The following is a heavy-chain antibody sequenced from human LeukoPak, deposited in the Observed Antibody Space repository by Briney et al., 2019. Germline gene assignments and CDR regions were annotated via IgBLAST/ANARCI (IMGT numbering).Heavy chain of an antibody. Sequence: PGGSLRLSCAASGFTFRTYWMSWVRQAPGKGLEWVANIKQDGSENYYVDSVKGRFTISGDNAKNSLYLQMNSLRAEDTAVYYCARSDSSGYYYDYWGQGTLVTVSS. D-gene: IGHD3-22*01. CDR1: GFTFRTYW. J-gene: IGHJ4*02. V-gene: IGHV3-7*03. CDR3: ARSDSSGYYYDY. CDR2: IKQDGSEN.